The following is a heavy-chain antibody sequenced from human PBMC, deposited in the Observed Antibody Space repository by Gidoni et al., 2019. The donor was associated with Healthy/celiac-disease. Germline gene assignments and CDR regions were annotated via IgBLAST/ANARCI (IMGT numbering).Heavy chain of an antibody. D-gene: IGHD3-10*01. J-gene: IGHJ4*02. CDR3: ARQGRYYYGSTTLAPSGDY. CDR2: IYYSGST. CDR1: GGSISSSRYY. Sequence: QLQLQESGPGLVKPSETLSLTCTVSGGSISSSRYYWGWIRQPPGKGLEWIGSIYYSGSTYYNPSLKSRVTISVDTSKNQFSLKLSSVTAADTAVYYCARQGRYYYGSTTLAPSGDYWGQGTLVTVSS. V-gene: IGHV4-39*01.